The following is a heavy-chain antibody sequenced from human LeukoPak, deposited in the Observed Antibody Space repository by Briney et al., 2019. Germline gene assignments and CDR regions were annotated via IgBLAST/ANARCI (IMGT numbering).Heavy chain of an antibody. CDR3: AGATWGSGYFDY. J-gene: IGHJ4*02. V-gene: IGHV4-4*07. CDR1: GASISNYY. Sequence: SETLSLTCTVSGASISNYYWSWIRQPAGKGLEWIGRLYTSGSINFNPSLKSRITMSVDTSKNQFSLRPSSVTAADTAVYYCAGATWGSGYFDYWGQGTLVTVSS. D-gene: IGHD7-27*01. CDR2: LYTSGSI.